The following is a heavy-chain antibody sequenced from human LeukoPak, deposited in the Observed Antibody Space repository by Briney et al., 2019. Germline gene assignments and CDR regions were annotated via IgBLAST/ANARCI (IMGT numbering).Heavy chain of an antibody. V-gene: IGHV3-23*01. J-gene: IGHJ4*02. Sequence: GGSLRLSCAASGFTFSSYAMSWVRQAPGKGLEWVSAISGSGGSTYYADSVKGRFTISRDNAKNSLYLQMNSLRAEDTAVYYCARDLFYGYSYGIDYWGQGTLVTVSS. D-gene: IGHD5-18*01. CDR3: ARDLFYGYSYGIDY. CDR2: ISGSGGST. CDR1: GFTFSSYA.